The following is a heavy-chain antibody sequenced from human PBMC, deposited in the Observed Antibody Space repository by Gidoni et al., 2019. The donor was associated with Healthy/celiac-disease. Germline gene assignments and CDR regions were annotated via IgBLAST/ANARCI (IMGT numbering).Heavy chain of an antibody. CDR3: ARGLPSGHKASRYDY. D-gene: IGHD2-15*01. CDR2: INHSGST. CDR1: GGSFSGYY. J-gene: IGHJ4*02. V-gene: IGHV4-34*01. Sequence: QVQLQQWGAGLLKPSETLSLTCAVYGGSFSGYYWSWIRQPPGKGLEWIGEINHSGSTNYNPSLKSRVTISVDTSKNQFSLKLSSVTAADTAVYYCARGLPSGHKASRYDYWGQGTLVTVSS.